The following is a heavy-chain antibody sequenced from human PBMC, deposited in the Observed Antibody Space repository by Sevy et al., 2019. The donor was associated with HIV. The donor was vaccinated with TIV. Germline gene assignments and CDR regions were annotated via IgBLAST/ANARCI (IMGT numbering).Heavy chain of an antibody. D-gene: IGHD4-17*01. CDR3: AKDPSTVTTSFFDY. V-gene: IGHV3-23*01. CDR2: FTGSGGST. CDR1: GFTFSSYA. J-gene: IGHJ4*02. Sequence: GGSLRLACAASGFTFSSYAMSWVRQAPGKGLEWVSAFTGSGGSTYFADSVKGRFTISRDNSKNTLYLQMNSLRAEDTAVYYCAKDPSTVTTSFFDYWGQGTLVTVSS.